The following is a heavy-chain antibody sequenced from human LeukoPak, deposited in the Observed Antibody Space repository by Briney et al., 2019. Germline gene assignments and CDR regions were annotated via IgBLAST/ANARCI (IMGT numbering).Heavy chain of an antibody. CDR2: INPNSGGT. Sequence: ASVKVSCKASGYTFTGYYIHWVRQAPGQGLEWMGWINPNSGGTNYAQKFQGRVTMARDTSISTAYMELSGLRSDDTAVFYCARVGRDGYNVNFFDPWGQGTLVPVSS. V-gene: IGHV1-2*02. CDR1: GYTFTGYY. D-gene: IGHD5-24*01. J-gene: IGHJ5*02. CDR3: ARVGRDGYNVNFFDP.